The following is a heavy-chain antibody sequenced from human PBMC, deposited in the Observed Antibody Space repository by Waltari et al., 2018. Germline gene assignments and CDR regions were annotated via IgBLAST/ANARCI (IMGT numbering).Heavy chain of an antibody. Sequence: EVQLLESGGGLVQPGGSLRLSCAASGFTFSSHALSWVRQAPGKGLEWVSAISGSGGSTYYADSVKGRFTISRDNSKNTLYLQMNSLKSEDTAVYYCARGRTVPGAKYYFDSWGQGTLVTVSS. CDR3: ARGRTVPGAKYYFDS. V-gene: IGHV3-23*01. D-gene: IGHD1-26*01. CDR1: GFTFSSHA. CDR2: ISGSGGST. J-gene: IGHJ4*02.